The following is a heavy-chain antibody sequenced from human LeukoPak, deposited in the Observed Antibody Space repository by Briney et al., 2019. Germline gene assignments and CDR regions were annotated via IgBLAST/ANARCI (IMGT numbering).Heavy chain of an antibody. CDR2: ISGSGGST. CDR3: AKVWRAGYGT. Sequence: PGASLRLSCAASGFTFSSYAMSWVRQAPGKGLEWVSAISGSGGSTYYADSVKGRFTISRDNSKNTLSLQMNSLRAEDTAVYYCAKVWRAGYGTWGQGTLVTVSS. D-gene: IGHD5-24*01. CDR1: GFTFSSYA. V-gene: IGHV3-23*01. J-gene: IGHJ5*02.